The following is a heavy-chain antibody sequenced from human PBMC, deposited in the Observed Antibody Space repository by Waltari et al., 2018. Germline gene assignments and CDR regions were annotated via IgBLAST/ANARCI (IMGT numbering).Heavy chain of an antibody. Sequence: EVQLVESGGGLVQPGGSLRLSCAASGFTFSSYWMSWVRQAPGKGLEWVANIKQDGSEKYYVDSVKGRFTISRDNAKNSLYLQMNSLRAEDTAVYYCARGTHIVVVTAFDYWGQGTLVTVSS. CDR2: IKQDGSEK. D-gene: IGHD2-21*02. CDR3: ARGTHIVVVTAFDY. CDR1: GFTFSSYW. J-gene: IGHJ4*02. V-gene: IGHV3-7*03.